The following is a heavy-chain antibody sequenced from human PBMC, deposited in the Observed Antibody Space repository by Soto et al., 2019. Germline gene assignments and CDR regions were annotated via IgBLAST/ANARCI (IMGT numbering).Heavy chain of an antibody. D-gene: IGHD4-17*01. CDR1: GYTFTSYG. CDR3: ARDLHGDPYH. Sequence: QVQLVQSGAEVKKPGASVKVSCKASGYTFTSYGISWVRQAPGPGLEWMGWISAYNGNTNYAQKLQGRVIRPTDTPTSTVYMELRSRRSDDTAVYCWARDLHGDPYHRGQGTLVTVSA. V-gene: IGHV1-18*01. J-gene: IGHJ4*02. CDR2: ISAYNGNT.